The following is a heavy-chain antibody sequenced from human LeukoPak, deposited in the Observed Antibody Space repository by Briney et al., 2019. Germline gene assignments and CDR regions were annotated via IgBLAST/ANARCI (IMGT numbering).Heavy chain of an antibody. CDR1: GGSISSSSYY. D-gene: IGHD3-16*02. J-gene: IGHJ5*02. CDR3: ARMGGIMITFGGVIVKSWFDP. CDR2: IYYSGST. Sequence: SESLSLTCTVSGGSISSSSYYWGWIRQPPGKGLERIGSIYYSGSTYYNPSLESRVTISVDTSKNQCSLKLSSVTAADTAVYYCARMGGIMITFGGVIVKSWFDPWGQGTLVTVSS. V-gene: IGHV4-39*01.